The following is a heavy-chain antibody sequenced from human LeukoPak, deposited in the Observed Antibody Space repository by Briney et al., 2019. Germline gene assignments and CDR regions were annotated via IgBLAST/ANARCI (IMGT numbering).Heavy chain of an antibody. CDR2: IIPIFGTA. CDR1: GGTFSSYA. V-gene: IGHV1-69*13. CDR3: ARVDPAVYYDFWSGPYYYYGMDV. D-gene: IGHD3-3*01. Sequence: ASVKVSCKASGGTFSSYAISWVRQAPGQGLEWMGGIIPIFGTANYAQKFQGRVTITADESTSTAYMKLSSLRSEDTAVYYCARVDPAVYYDFWSGPYYYYGMDVWGQGTTVTVSS. J-gene: IGHJ6*02.